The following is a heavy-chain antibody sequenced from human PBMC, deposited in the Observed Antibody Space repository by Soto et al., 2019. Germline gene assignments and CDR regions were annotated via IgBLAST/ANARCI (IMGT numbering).Heavy chain of an antibody. CDR1: RGSFSSSSYY. J-gene: IGHJ4*02. CDR3: ARHIRGTHPYSFDY. Sequence: QLQLQESGPGLVKPSETLSLTCAVSRGSFSSSSYYWGRIRQPPGKGLEWIGTIYYTGDTYYNPSLKSRVTISVDTSKNQFTLKLNSVTAADTAVYYCARHIRGTHPYSFDYWGQGTLVTVSS. D-gene: IGHD1-26*01. V-gene: IGHV4-39*01. CDR2: IYYTGDT.